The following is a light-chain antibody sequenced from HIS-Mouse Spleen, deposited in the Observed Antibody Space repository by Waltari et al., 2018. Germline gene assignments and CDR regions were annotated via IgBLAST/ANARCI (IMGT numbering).Light chain of an antibody. J-gene: IGKJ2*01. CDR3: QQYYSTPYT. Sequence: DIVMTQSPDSLDVSLGERATINCQSSQSVLYSSNNKNYLAWYQQKPGQPPKLLIYWASTRESGVPDRFSGSGSGTDFTLTISSLQAEDVAVYYCQQYYSTPYTFGQGTKLEIK. CDR2: WAS. CDR1: QSVLYSSNNKNY. V-gene: IGKV4-1*01.